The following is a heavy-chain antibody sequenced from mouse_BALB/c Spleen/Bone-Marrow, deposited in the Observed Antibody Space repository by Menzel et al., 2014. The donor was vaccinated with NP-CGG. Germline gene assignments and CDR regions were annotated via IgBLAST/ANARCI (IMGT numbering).Heavy chain of an antibody. V-gene: IGHV14-3*02. J-gene: IGHJ4*01. CDR2: IDPANGNT. Sequence: VQLQQSGAELVKPGASVELSCTASGFNIKDTYMHWVKQRPEQGLEWIGRIDPANGNTKYDPKFQGKATITADTSSNTAYLQLSSLTSEDTAVDYCARWEYYAMDYWGQGTSVTVSS. CDR1: GFNIKDTY. D-gene: IGHD4-1*01. CDR3: ARWEYYAMDY.